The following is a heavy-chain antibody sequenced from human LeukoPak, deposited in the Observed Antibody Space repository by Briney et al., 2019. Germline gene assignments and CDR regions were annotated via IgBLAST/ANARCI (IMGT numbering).Heavy chain of an antibody. CDR3: ARALCFGELSNSFDY. CDR2: IYTSGST. CDR1: GDSISSYY. Sequence: KPSETLSLTCTVSGDSISSYYWSWIRQPAGKGLEWIWRIYTSGSTYYNPSLKSGVTMSIGTSINHFSLKLSSVTAADTAVYYCARALCFGELSNSFDYWGREPWSPSPQ. V-gene: IGHV4-4*07. J-gene: IGHJ4*02. D-gene: IGHD3-10*01.